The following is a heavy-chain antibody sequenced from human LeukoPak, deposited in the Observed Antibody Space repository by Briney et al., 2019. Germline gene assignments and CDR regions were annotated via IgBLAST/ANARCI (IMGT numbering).Heavy chain of an antibody. J-gene: IGHJ3*02. Sequence: ASVKVSCKASGGTFSSYAISWVRQAPGQGLEWMGGMIPIFGTANYAQKFQGRVTITADESTSTAYMELSSLRSEDTAVYYCARGGPRERSGGGDGIWGQGTMVTVSS. CDR1: GGTFSSYA. CDR3: ARGGPRERSGGGDGI. CDR2: MIPIFGTA. V-gene: IGHV1-69*13. D-gene: IGHD2-21*02.